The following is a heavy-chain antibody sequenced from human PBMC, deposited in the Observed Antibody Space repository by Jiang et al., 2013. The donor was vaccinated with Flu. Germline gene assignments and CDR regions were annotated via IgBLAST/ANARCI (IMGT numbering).Heavy chain of an antibody. V-gene: IGHV2-5*02. J-gene: IGHJ4*02. CDR3: AHSRGARTIFGVVIIPGLY. CDR1: GFSLSTSGVG. Sequence: KPTQTLTLTXTFSGFSLSTSGVGVGWIRQPQERPWSGLHSFYWDDDKRYSPSLKSRLTITKDTSKNQVVLTMTNMDPVDTATYYCAHSRGARTIFGVVIIPGLYWGQGTLVTVSS. D-gene: IGHD3-3*01. CDR2: FYWDDDK.